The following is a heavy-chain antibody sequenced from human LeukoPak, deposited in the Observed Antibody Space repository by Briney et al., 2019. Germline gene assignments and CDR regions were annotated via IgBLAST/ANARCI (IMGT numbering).Heavy chain of an antibody. V-gene: IGHV1-2*02. J-gene: IGHJ5*02. CDR2: INPNSGGT. Sequence: AASVKVSCKASGYTFTGYYMHWVRQAPGKGLEWMGWINPNSGGTNYAQKFQGRVTMTRDTSISTAYMELSRLRSDDTAVYFCARLQKYSSSLLTWFDPWGQGTLVTVSS. CDR3: ARLQKYSSSLLTWFDP. D-gene: IGHD3-22*01. CDR1: GYTFTGYY.